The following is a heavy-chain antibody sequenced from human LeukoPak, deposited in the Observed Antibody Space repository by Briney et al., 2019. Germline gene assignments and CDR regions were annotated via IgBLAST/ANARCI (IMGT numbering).Heavy chain of an antibody. CDR3: ARGGLSSWSPVDY. V-gene: IGHV1-2*02. CDR1: GYTFTNYY. Sequence: ASVKVSCKASGYTFTNYYIHWVRQAPGQGLEWMGWINPNSGGTNYAQKFQGRVTMTRDTSISTAYMELSRLRSDDTAVYYCARGGLSSWSPVDYWGQGTLVTVSS. J-gene: IGHJ4*02. D-gene: IGHD6-13*01. CDR2: INPNSGGT.